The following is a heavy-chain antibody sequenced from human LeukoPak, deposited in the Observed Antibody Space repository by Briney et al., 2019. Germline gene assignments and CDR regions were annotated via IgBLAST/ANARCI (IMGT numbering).Heavy chain of an antibody. CDR3: ARESHVTREDY. J-gene: IGHJ4*02. CDR2: ISANDGNT. V-gene: IGHV1-18*01. D-gene: IGHD3-10*01. CDR1: GYTFTSYG. Sequence: GASVKDSCKASGYTFTSYGISWVRQAPGQGLEWMGWISANDGNTDYSQKLQGRVTMTTDTSTSTAYMELRSLRSDDTAVYYCARESHVTREDYWGQGTLVTVSS.